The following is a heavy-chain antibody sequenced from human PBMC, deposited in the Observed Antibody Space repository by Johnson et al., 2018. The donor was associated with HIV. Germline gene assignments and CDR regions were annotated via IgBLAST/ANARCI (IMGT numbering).Heavy chain of an antibody. J-gene: IGHJ3*02. D-gene: IGHD5-18*01. CDR2: IYSGGST. Sequence: VQLVESGGGLIQPGGSLRLSCAASGFTVYSNYMNWVRQAPGKGLEWVSVIYSGGSTYYADSVKGRFTISRDNSKNTLYLQMNSLRAEDTAVYYCARGGIRGYSYGPGAFDIWGQGTMVTVSS. CDR3: ARGGIRGYSYGPGAFDI. CDR1: GFTVYSNY. V-gene: IGHV3-53*01.